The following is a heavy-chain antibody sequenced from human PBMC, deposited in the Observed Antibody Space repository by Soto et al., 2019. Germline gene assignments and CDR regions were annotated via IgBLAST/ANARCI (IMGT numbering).Heavy chain of an antibody. Sequence: DVQLVESGGGLIQPGESLRLSCAAFGLTISGKKYVAWVRQAPGKGLEWVSALYDVDGSFYADSVTGRFTTSSDSSKTTVYLQMNSLRAEDTAIYYCARGPDNGDVGIWFDPWGQGTLVTVSS. V-gene: IGHV3-53*01. J-gene: IGHJ5*02. D-gene: IGHD4-17*01. CDR3: ARGPDNGDVGIWFDP. CDR1: GLTISGKKY. CDR2: LYDVDGS.